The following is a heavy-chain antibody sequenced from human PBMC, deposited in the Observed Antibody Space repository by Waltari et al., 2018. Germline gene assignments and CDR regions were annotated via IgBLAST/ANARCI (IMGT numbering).Heavy chain of an antibody. CDR1: GFTFSTYS. Sequence: EVQLVDSGGGRVKPGGSLGLCCSVYGFTFSTYSTNLVPQVPGKVLEWVSSISSSSSSIYYADSVKCRFTISRDNAKNSLDLQMNSLRVEDTAVYYCARGRIYHDSSASGYYFDYWGQGTLVAVSS. D-gene: IGHD3-22*01. CDR3: ARGRIYHDSSASGYYFDY. V-gene: IGHV3-21*01. CDR2: ISSSSSSI. J-gene: IGHJ4*02.